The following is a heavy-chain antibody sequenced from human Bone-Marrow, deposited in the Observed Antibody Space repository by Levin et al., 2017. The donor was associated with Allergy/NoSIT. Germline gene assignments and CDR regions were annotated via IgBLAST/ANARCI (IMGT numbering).Heavy chain of an antibody. V-gene: IGHV1-2*02. Sequence: ASVKVSCEASGYTFTGYYLHWVRQAPGQGLEWMGWINPNSGGTNYAQKFQGRVTMTRDTSISTAYMELSRLRSDDTAVYYCARPTSSAGYSPEYWGQGTLVTVSS. CDR2: INPNSGGT. CDR1: GYTFTGYY. D-gene: IGHD5-18*01. J-gene: IGHJ4*02. CDR3: ARPTSSAGYSPEY.